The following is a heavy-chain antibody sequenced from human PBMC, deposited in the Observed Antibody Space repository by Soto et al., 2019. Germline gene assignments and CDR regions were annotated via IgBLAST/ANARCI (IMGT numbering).Heavy chain of an antibody. D-gene: IGHD3-22*01. V-gene: IGHV3-15*01. CDR1: GFTFSNAW. J-gene: IGHJ4*02. CDR2: IKSKTDGGTT. CDR3: TTAQNYYDSSGSSGYYFDY. Sequence: PGGSLRLSCAASGFTFSNAWMSWVRQAPGKGLEWVGRIKSKTDGGTTDYAAPVKGRFTISRDDSKNTLYLQMNSLKTEDTAVYYCTTAQNYYDSSGSSGYYFDYWGQGNLVTVSS.